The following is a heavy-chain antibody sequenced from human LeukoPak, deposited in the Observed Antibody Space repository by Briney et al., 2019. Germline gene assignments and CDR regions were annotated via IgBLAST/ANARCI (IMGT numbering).Heavy chain of an antibody. CDR3: AKDSAFYYIDV. CDR1: GFTFSSYE. V-gene: IGHV3-30*02. CDR2: IRYNGNNQ. D-gene: IGHD3-10*01. Sequence: GGSLRLSCAASGFTFSSYEMNWVRQAPGKGLEWVAFIRYNGNNQYYADSVKGRFTISRDNSKNTLYLQMNSLKGDDTAVYYCAKDSAFYYIDVWGKGTTVIISS. J-gene: IGHJ6*03.